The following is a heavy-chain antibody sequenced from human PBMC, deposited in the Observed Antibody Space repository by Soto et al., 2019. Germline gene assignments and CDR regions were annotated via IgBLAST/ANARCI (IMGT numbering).Heavy chain of an antibody. V-gene: IGHV3-21*01. CDR1: GFTFSSYS. Sequence: LRLSCAASGFTFSSYSMNWVRQAPGKGLEWVSSISSSSSYIYYADSVKGRFTISRDNAKNSLYLQMNSLRAEDTAVYYCARDGRVLRYFDWLLPIDYWGQGTLVTVSS. J-gene: IGHJ4*02. D-gene: IGHD3-9*01. CDR2: ISSSSSYI. CDR3: ARDGRVLRYFDWLLPIDY.